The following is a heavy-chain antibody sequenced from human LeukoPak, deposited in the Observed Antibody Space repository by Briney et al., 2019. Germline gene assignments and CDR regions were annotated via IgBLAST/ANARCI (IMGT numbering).Heavy chain of an antibody. CDR2: ISYHGSNK. CDR3: ARSPERLGQGYLDS. CDR1: GFTFSSYS. Sequence: GRSLRPSCAAAGFTFSSYSMHWVRQAPGKGLEWLTLISYHGSNKDYTDSVRGRFTISRDNSKNTVFLQMNSLRTEDTAVYFCARSPERLGQGYLDSWGQGTLVTVSS. D-gene: IGHD3/OR15-3a*01. J-gene: IGHJ4*02. V-gene: IGHV3-30*04.